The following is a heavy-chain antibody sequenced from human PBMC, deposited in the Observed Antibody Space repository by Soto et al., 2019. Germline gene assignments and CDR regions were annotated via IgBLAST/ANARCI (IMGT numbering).Heavy chain of an antibody. CDR1: GGSFSGYY. D-gene: IGHD6-13*01. J-gene: IGHJ4*02. Sequence: PSETLSLTCAVYGGSFSGYYWDWIRQPPGKGLEWIGEINHSGSTNYNPSLKSRVTISVDTSKNQFSLKLSSVTAADTAVYYCARGPPIPRSGSSWLKDYWGQGTLVTVSS. CDR2: INHSGST. CDR3: ARGPPIPRSGSSWLKDY. V-gene: IGHV4-34*01.